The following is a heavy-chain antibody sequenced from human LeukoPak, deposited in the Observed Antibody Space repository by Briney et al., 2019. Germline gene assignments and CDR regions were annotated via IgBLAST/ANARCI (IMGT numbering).Heavy chain of an antibody. J-gene: IGHJ4*02. CDR3: ARTVYPYYYDSSGYYFFDY. V-gene: IGHV4-31*03. Sequence: SGTLSLTCTVSGGSISSGGYYWSWIRQHPGKGLEWIGYIYYSGSTYYNPSLKSRVTISVDTSKNQFSLKLSSVTAADTAVYYCARTVYPYYYDSSGYYFFDYWGQGTLVTVSS. CDR2: IYYSGST. CDR1: GGSISSGGYY. D-gene: IGHD3-22*01.